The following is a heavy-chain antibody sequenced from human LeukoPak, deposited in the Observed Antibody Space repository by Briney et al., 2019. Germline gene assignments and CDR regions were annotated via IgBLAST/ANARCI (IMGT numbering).Heavy chain of an antibody. CDR3: AKDPPPGDDGYYYYMDV. J-gene: IGHJ6*03. V-gene: IGHV3-23*01. Sequence: QPGGSLRLSCAASGFTFSSYAMSWVRQAPGKGLEWVSAISGSGGSTYYADSVKGRFTISRDNSKNTLYLQMNSLRAEDTAVYYCAKDPPPGDDGYYYYMDVWGKGTTVTVSS. CDR2: ISGSGGST. CDR1: GFTFSSYA. D-gene: IGHD2-21*02.